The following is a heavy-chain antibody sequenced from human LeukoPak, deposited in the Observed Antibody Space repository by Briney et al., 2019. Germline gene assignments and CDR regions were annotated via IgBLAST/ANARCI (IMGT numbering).Heavy chain of an antibody. V-gene: IGHV5-51*01. J-gene: IGHJ6*02. D-gene: IGHD3-10*01. CDR3: ARLRRHYGSGSYYNGYYYYYSMDV. CDR1: GYSFTSCW. Sequence: GASLQISCKGSGYSFTSCWIGWVRQMPGKRLEWMGIIYPGNSDTRYSPSFQGQVTISADQSISTASLQWSSLKASDTAMYYCARLRRHYGSGSYYNGYYYYYSMDVWGQGTTVTVSS. CDR2: IYPGNSDT.